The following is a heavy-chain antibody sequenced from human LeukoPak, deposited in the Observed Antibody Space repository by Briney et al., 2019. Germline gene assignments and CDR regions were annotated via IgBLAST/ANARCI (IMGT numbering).Heavy chain of an antibody. V-gene: IGHV4-34*01. CDR3: ARHLGQLWSYYNWFDP. Sequence: SETLSLTCTVSGGSISSYYWSWIRQPPGKGLEWIGEINHSGSTNYNPSLKSRVTISVDTSKNQFSLKLSSVTAADTAVYYCARHLGQLWSYYNWFDPWGQGTLVTVSS. J-gene: IGHJ5*02. CDR2: INHSGST. D-gene: IGHD5-18*01. CDR1: GGSISSYY.